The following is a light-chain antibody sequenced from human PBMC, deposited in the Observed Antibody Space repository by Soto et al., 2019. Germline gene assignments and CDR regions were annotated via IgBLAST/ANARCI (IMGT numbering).Light chain of an antibody. Sequence: EIVMTQSPATLSVSPGERATLSCRASQSVSSNLAWYQQKPGQAPRVLIYYASTRATGIPDRFSGSGSGTDFTLTISSLEPEDFAVYYCQQRSNWPLLTFGGGTKVDIK. CDR3: QQRSNWPLLT. CDR2: YAS. V-gene: IGKV3-11*01. J-gene: IGKJ4*01. CDR1: QSVSSN.